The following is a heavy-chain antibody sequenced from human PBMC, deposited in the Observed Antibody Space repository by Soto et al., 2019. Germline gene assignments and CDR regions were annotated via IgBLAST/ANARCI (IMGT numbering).Heavy chain of an antibody. V-gene: IGHV4-59*01. D-gene: IGHD6-6*01. CDR2: IYYSGST. Sequence: SETLSLTCTVSGGSISSYYWSWIRHPPGKGLEWIGYIYYSGSTNYNPSLKSRVTISVDTSKNQFSLKLSSVTAADTAVYYCARDHSSIAARGFDYWGQGTLVTVSS. CDR1: GGSISSYY. CDR3: ARDHSSIAARGFDY. J-gene: IGHJ4*02.